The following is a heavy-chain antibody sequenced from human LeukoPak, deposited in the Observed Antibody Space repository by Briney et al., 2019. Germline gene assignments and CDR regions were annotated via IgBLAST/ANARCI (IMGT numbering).Heavy chain of an antibody. J-gene: IGHJ4*02. D-gene: IGHD6-19*01. CDR1: GFTISSKY. V-gene: IGHV3-66*01. Sequence: QPGGSLRLSCAASGFTISSKYMSWVSQAPGKGLEWISVIYSGGRTYYADSVKGRFTISRDNSKHTLYLQMNSLRSEDTAVYYCARERAVAGLFDYWGQGTLVTVSS. CDR2: IYSGGRT. CDR3: ARERAVAGLFDY.